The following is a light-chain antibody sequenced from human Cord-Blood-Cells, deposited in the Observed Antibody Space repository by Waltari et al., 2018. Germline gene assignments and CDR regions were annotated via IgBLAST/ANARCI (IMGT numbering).Light chain of an antibody. V-gene: IGKV3-20*01. Sequence: EIVLTQSPGTLSLSPGERAPLSCRASQSVSSSYLAWYQLKPGQAPRLLIYGASSRAAGIPDRFSGSGYGTDFTLTISRLEPEDFAVYYCQQYGSSPYTFGQGTKLEIK. J-gene: IGKJ2*01. CDR3: QQYGSSPYT. CDR1: QSVSSSY. CDR2: GAS.